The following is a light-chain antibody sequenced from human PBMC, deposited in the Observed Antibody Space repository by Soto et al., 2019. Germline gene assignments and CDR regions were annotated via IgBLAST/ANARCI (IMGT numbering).Light chain of an antibody. Sequence: QSVLAQPASVSGSPGQSITISCTGTSSDVGAYDFVSWYQQRPDKAPKLMIYEVSNRPSGVSYRFSGSKSVNTATLTISGLQAEDEADYYCSSYTTSSTRVFGTGTKVTVL. J-gene: IGLJ1*01. CDR3: SSYTTSSTRV. CDR1: SSDVGAYDF. CDR2: EVS. V-gene: IGLV2-14*03.